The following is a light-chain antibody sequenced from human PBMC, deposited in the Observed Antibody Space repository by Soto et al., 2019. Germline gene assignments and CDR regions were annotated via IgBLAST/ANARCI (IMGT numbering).Light chain of an antibody. CDR1: QSVSSSY. CDR2: GAS. Sequence: EIVLTQSPGTLSLSPGERATLSCRASQSVSSSYLAWYQQTPGQAPRLLIYGASSRATGIPDRFSGSGSGTDFTLTISRLEPEDFAVYYCQQYGSSPHWTFGQGTKVEIK. V-gene: IGKV3-20*01. CDR3: QQYGSSPHWT. J-gene: IGKJ1*01.